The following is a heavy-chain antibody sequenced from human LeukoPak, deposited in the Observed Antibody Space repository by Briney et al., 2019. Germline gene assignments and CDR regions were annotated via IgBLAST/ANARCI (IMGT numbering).Heavy chain of an antibody. J-gene: IGHJ6*02. CDR1: GGTFSSYA. D-gene: IGHD3-10*01. Sequence: ASVKVSCKASGGTFSSYAISWVRQAPGQGLEWMGRIIPILGIANYEQKFQGRVTITADQSTSTAYMELSSLRSEDTAVYYCARGLHYYVSGSYYKAGYYGMDVWGQGTTVTVSS. CDR3: ARGLHYYVSGSYYKAGYYGMDV. V-gene: IGHV1-69*04. CDR2: IIPILGIA.